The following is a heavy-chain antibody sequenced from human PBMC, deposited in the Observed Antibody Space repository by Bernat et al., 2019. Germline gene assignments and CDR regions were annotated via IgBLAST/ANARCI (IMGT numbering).Heavy chain of an antibody. J-gene: IGHJ1*01. CDR1: GGSISSSSYY. V-gene: IGHV4-39*01. CDR3: ARQGIAVAGPAEYFQH. CDR2: IYYSGST. Sequence: QLQLQESGPGLVKPSETLSLTCTVSGGSISSSSYYWGWIRQPPGKGLEWIGSIYYSGSTYYNPSLKSRVTISVDTSKNQFSLKLSSVTAADTAVYYCARQGIAVAGPAEYFQHWGQGTLVTVSS. D-gene: IGHD6-19*01.